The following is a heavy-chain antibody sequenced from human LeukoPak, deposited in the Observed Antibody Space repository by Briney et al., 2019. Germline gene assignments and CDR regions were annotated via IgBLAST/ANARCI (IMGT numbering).Heavy chain of an antibody. J-gene: IGHJ4*02. V-gene: IGHV3-7*01. CDR1: GFPFSTYL. D-gene: IGHD6-13*01. CDR2: IKQGGIEK. Sequence: PGGSLRLSCAASGFPFSTYLMTWVRQAPGKGLEWVANIKQGGIEKYYVGSVRGRFTISRDNARNSLYLQMNSLRADDTAVYYCASERPSSSWYDYWGQGALVTVSS. CDR3: ASERPSSSWYDY.